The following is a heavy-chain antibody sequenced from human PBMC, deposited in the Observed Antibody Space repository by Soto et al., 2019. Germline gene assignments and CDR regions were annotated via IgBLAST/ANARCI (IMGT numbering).Heavy chain of an antibody. J-gene: IGHJ4*02. D-gene: IGHD4-17*01. V-gene: IGHV4-30-2*01. CDR2: IYHSGST. Sequence: SETLSLTCTVSGGSISSGGYYWSWIRQPPGKGLEWIGYIYHSGSTYYNPSLKSRVTISVDRSKNQFSLKLSSVTAADTAVYYCARSQTRVSSYDYWGQGTLVTVS. CDR3: ARSQTRVSSYDY. CDR1: GGSISSGGYY.